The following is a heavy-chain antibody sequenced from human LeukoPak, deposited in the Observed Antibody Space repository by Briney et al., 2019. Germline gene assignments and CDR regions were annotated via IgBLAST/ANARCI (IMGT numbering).Heavy chain of an antibody. V-gene: IGHV3-30*18. CDR2: ISYDGSNK. D-gene: IGHD6-19*01. CDR1: GFTFSSYG. J-gene: IGHJ4*02. CDR3: AKDRIAVATFDY. Sequence: PGRSLRLSCAASGFTFSSYGMHWVRQAPGKGLEWVAVISYDGSNKYYADSVKGRFTISRDNSKNTLYLQMNSLRAEDTAVYYCAKDRIAVATFDYWGQGTLVTVSS.